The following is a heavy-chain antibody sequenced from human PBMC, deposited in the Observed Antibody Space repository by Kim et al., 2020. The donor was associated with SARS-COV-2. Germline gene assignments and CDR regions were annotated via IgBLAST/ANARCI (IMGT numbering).Heavy chain of an antibody. CDR1: GFTFSSYA. CDR2: ISGNGGGT. CDR3: AKAVPGNFFDY. V-gene: IGHV3-23*01. Sequence: GGSLRLSCAASGFTFSSYAMNWVRQAPGKGLEWISAISGNGGGTFYTDSAKGRFTISRDNSKSTLYLQMNSLRVEETAIYYCAKAVPGNFFDYWGQGTL. J-gene: IGHJ4*02. D-gene: IGHD6-19*01.